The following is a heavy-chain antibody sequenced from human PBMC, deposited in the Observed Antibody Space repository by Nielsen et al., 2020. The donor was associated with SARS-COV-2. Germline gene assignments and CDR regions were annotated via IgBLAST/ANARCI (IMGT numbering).Heavy chain of an antibody. CDR1: GGSISSSNYY. CDR2: IYYSGST. CDR3: ARGRLGRFNNEGDDAFDI. Sequence: SETLSLTCTVSGGSISSSNYYWGWIRQPPGKGLEWIGSIYYSGSTYYNPSLKSRVTISVDTSKNQFSLRLSSVTAADTAIYYCARGRLGRFNNEGDDAFDIWGQGTLVTVSS. D-gene: IGHD1/OR15-1a*01. V-gene: IGHV4-39*07. J-gene: IGHJ3*02.